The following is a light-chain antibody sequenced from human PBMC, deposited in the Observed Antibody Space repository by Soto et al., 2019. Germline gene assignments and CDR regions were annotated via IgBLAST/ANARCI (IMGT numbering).Light chain of an antibody. CDR2: AND. Sequence: QSVLTQPPSVSGAPGQRVSISCTGSNSNIGAGYDVHWYQQFPGKAPTLLIYANDNRPSGVPDRFSGSKSGTSASLAITGLRVEDEADYYCQSYASSLSTGFVFGTGTQLTVL. J-gene: IGLJ7*01. CDR1: NSNIGAGYD. V-gene: IGLV1-40*01. CDR3: QSYASSLSTGFV.